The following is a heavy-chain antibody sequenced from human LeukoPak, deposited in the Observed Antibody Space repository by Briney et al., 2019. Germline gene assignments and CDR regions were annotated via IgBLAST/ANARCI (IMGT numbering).Heavy chain of an antibody. D-gene: IGHD6-19*01. CDR2: IYYSGST. Sequence: SGPTLVNPTQTLTLTCTFSGFSLSTSGVGVGWIRQPPGKALEWIGYIYYSGSTNYNPSLKSRVTISVDTSKNQFSLKLSSVTAADTAVYYCARRLAVADPFDYWGQGTLVTVSS. J-gene: IGHJ4*02. CDR3: ARRLAVADPFDY. CDR1: GFSLSTSGVG. V-gene: IGHV4-61*05.